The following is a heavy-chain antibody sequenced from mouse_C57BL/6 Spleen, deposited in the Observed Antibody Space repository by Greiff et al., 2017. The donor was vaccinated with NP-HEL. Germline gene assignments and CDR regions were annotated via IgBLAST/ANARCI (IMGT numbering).Heavy chain of an antibody. D-gene: IGHD2-10*01. Sequence: EVKVVESGEGLVKPGGSLKLSCAASGFTFSSYAMSWVRQTPEKRLEWVAYISSGGDYIYYADTVKGRFTISRDNARNTLYLQMSSLKSEDTAMYYCTREESYPYAMDYWGQGTSVTVSS. CDR1: GFTFSSYA. J-gene: IGHJ4*01. V-gene: IGHV5-9-1*02. CDR3: TREESYPYAMDY. CDR2: ISSGGDYI.